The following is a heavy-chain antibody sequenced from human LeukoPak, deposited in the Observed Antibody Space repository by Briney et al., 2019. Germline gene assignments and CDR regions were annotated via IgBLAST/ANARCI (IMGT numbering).Heavy chain of an antibody. CDR1: GFTFSSYA. CDR3: ARNSGYEL. J-gene: IGHJ4*02. V-gene: IGHV3-30*04. CDR2: ISYDGSNK. Sequence: GGSLRLSCAASGFTFSSYAMHWVRQAPGKGLEWVAVISYDGSNKYYADSVKGRFTISRDNSKNTLYLQMNSLRAEDTAVYYCARNSGYELWGQGTLVTVSS. D-gene: IGHD5-12*01.